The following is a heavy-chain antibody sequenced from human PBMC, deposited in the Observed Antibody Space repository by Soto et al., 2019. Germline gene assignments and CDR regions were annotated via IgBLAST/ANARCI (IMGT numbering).Heavy chain of an antibody. CDR1: GFTFGSYG. CDR3: ARTYYYGSGTYYGCDP. D-gene: IGHD3-10*01. CDR2: INNYSGNT. J-gene: IGHJ5*02. Sequence: QVQLMQSGAEVKKPGASVKVSCETSGFTFGSYGITWVRQAPGQGLEWMGWINNYSGNTKYAQNLQGRVTMTTGTXTXXADMEGRSLTYDDTAVYYCARTYYYGSGTYYGCDPWGQGTLVTVSS. V-gene: IGHV1-18*01.